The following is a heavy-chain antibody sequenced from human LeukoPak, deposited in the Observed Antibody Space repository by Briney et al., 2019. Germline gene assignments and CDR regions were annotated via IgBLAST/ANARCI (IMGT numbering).Heavy chain of an antibody. Sequence: KPGGSLRLSCAASGFTFSDYYMSWIRQAPGKGLEWVSYISSSSSYTNYADSVKGRSTISRDNAKNSLYLQMNSLRAEDTAVYYCARGAPSTYTTAWFDPWGQGTLVSVSS. CDR1: GFTFSDYY. D-gene: IGHD2-2*02. V-gene: IGHV3-11*05. CDR2: ISSSSSYT. CDR3: ARGAPSTYTTAWFDP. J-gene: IGHJ5*02.